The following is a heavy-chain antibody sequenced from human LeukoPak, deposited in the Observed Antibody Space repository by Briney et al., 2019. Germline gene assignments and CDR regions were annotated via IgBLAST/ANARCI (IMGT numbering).Heavy chain of an antibody. CDR1: CYTFTNYG. Sequence: GASVEVSCKASCYTFTNYGISWVRHAPGQGLEWMGWISAYNGNTNYAQKLQGRVTMTTDTSTSTAYMELRSLRSDHTAVYYCARDLVTFGGVIVSHIWGQGTMVAVSS. CDR3: ARDLVTFGGVIVSHI. CDR2: ISAYNGNT. D-gene: IGHD3-16*02. V-gene: IGHV1-18*01. J-gene: IGHJ3*02.